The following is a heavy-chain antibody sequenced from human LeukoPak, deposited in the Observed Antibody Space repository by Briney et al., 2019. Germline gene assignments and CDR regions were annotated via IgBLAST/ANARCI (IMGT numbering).Heavy chain of an antibody. CDR3: ASRPADTTWYGVFDY. CDR2: IFNTGNT. J-gene: IGHJ4*02. D-gene: IGHD3-10*01. V-gene: IGHV4-59*11. Sequence: SETLSLTCSVSGVSINSHYWSWIRQPPGKRLEWIGYIFNTGNTNYSPSLASRVTMSVDTSRAQFFLRLSPVTAADTAIYYCASRPADTTWYGVFDYWSQGTLVTVSS. CDR1: GVSINSHY.